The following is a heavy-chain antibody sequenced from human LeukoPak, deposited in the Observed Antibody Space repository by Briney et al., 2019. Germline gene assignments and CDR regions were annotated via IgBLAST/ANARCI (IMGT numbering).Heavy chain of an antibody. V-gene: IGHV4-4*09. D-gene: IGHD1-1*01. CDR1: GLYISRFY. CDR3: VQTTGWPGFDY. J-gene: IGHJ4*02. CDR2: IYSGVPT. Sequence: SETLPLTYTPSGLYISRFYWRWVRQPPGKGLEWIGNIYSGVPTYFNPSLKRRVIISVDTSKNQFSLNLTSVTAADTAMYYCVQTTGWPGFDYWGQGILVTVSS.